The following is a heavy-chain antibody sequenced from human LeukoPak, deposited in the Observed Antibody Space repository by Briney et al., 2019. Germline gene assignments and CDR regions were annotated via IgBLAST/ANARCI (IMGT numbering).Heavy chain of an antibody. Sequence: PGGSLRLSCAASGFTFSSYAMSWVRQAPGKGLEWVSAISGSGGSTYYADSVKGRLTISRDNSKNTLYLQMNSLRAEDTAVYYCASQHRAYYDFWKQYYFDYWGQGTLVTVSS. CDR1: GFTFSSYA. D-gene: IGHD3-3*01. V-gene: IGHV3-23*01. CDR3: ASQHRAYYDFWKQYYFDY. J-gene: IGHJ4*02. CDR2: ISGSGGST.